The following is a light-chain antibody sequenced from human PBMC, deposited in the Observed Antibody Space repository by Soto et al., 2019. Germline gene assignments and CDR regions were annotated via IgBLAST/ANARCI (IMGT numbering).Light chain of an antibody. CDR3: QQYRSYAT. Sequence: DIHMTQAPSTLSASVGDRVTITCRASQSINAWLAWYQQKPGKAPKLLIYDVSTLASGVPSRFSGSASGTEFTLTISNLESDDFASYYCQQYRSYATFGQGTKVDIK. CDR1: QSINAW. V-gene: IGKV1-5*01. CDR2: DVS. J-gene: IGKJ1*01.